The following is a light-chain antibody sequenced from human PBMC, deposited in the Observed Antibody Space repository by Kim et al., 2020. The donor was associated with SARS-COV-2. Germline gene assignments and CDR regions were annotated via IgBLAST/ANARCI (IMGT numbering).Light chain of an antibody. CDR1: QSVSSNY. V-gene: IGKV3-20*01. CDR3: QQYSTSPHT. Sequence: EFVLTQSPGTLSLSPGERATLSCRASQSVSSNYVAWYQQKPGQAPRLLNYGASSRATGIPDRFSGSGSGTDFTLTIRRLEPEVCAVYSCQQYSTSPHTCGQGTTLEI. CDR2: GAS. J-gene: IGKJ1*01.